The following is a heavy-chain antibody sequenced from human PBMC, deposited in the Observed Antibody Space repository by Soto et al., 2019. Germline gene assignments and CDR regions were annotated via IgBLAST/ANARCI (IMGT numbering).Heavy chain of an antibody. CDR2: INSDGTDT. D-gene: IGHD3-16*01. CDR1: GFTFSSSW. J-gene: IGHJ4*02. CDR3: ARDWSYALNY. V-gene: IGHV3-74*01. Sequence: GESLKISCXASGFTFSSSWMHWVRQAPGKGLVWVSHINSDGTDTNYADSVKGRFTISRDNAKNTVYLQMNSLRAEDTAVYYCARDWSYALNYWGQGSLVTVSS.